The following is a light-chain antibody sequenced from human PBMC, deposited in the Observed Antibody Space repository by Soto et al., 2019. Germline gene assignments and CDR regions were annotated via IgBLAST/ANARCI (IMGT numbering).Light chain of an antibody. CDR1: SSDVGGYNY. V-gene: IGLV2-8*01. Sequence: QSVLTQPPSASGSPGRSVTISCTGTSSDVGGYNYVSWYQQHPGKAPKLMIFEVSKRPSGVPDRFSGSKSGNTASLTVSGLQPEDEADYYCSSYAGSKSYVFGSGTKVTVL. J-gene: IGLJ1*01. CDR3: SSYAGSKSYV. CDR2: EVS.